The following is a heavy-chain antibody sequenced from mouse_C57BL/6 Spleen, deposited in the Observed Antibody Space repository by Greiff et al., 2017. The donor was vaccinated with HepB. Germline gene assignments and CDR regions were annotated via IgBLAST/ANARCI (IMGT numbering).Heavy chain of an antibody. V-gene: IGHV3-6*01. CDR2: ISYDGSN. CDR1: GYSITSGYY. Sequence: EVQVVESGPGLVKPSQSLSLTCSVTGYSITSGYYWNWIRQFPGNKLEWMGYISYDGSNNYNPSLKNRISITRDTSKNQFFLKLNSVTTEDTATYYCARDGGNFWFAYWGQGTLVTVSA. J-gene: IGHJ3*01. CDR3: ARDGGNFWFAY.